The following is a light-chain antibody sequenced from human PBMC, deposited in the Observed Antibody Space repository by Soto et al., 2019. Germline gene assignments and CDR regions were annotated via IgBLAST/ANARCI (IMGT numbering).Light chain of an antibody. J-gene: IGLJ1*01. CDR1: SSNIGRNT. Sequence: QSVLTQPPSASGTPGQRGTISFSGSSSNIGRNTANWYRQLPGTAPKLLIYSNDLRPSGVPDRLSGSNSGTSASLAISGLQSEDEADYYCAAWDDSLNRYVFGTGTKVTVL. CDR2: SND. V-gene: IGLV1-44*01. CDR3: AAWDDSLNRYV.